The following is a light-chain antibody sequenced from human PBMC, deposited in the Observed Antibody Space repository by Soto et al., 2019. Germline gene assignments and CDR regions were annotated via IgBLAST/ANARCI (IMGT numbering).Light chain of an antibody. V-gene: IGLV2-23*03. J-gene: IGLJ1*01. CDR1: NSDVESYNL. Sequence: QSALTQPVSVSGSPGQSITISCTGTNSDVESYNLVSWFRQHPGEAPKLIVYEGTKRPSGVSNRFSGSKSGNPASLTISGLQAEDEANYYCCSYAGTATVFGTGTKLTVL. CDR2: EGT. CDR3: CSYAGTATV.